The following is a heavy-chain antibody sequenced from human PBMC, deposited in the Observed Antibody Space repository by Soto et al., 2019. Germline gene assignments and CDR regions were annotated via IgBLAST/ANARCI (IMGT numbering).Heavy chain of an antibody. D-gene: IGHD3-10*01. Sequence: GASVQVSCKASGYTFTSYYMHWVRQAPGQGLEWMGIINPSGGSTSYAQKFQGRVTMTRDTSTSTVYMELSSLRSEDTAVYYCAREYGSGLESGEYYYYGMDVWGQGTTVTVSS. CDR2: INPSGGST. V-gene: IGHV1-46*01. J-gene: IGHJ6*02. CDR1: GYTFTSYY. CDR3: AREYGSGLESGEYYYYGMDV.